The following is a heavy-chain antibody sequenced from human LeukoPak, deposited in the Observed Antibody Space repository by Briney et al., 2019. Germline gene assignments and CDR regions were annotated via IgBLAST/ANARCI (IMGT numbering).Heavy chain of an antibody. V-gene: IGHV1-2*02. Sequence: ASVKVSCKASGYTFTGYYMHWVRQAPGQGLEWMGWINPNSGGTNYAQKSQGRVTMTRDTSISTAYMELSRLRSDDTAVYYCVRAPTIIPTPPRAPLDIWGQGKMVTVSS. CDR3: VRAPTIIPTPPRAPLDI. CDR1: GYTFTGYY. CDR2: INPNSGGT. J-gene: IGHJ3*02. D-gene: IGHD3-22*01.